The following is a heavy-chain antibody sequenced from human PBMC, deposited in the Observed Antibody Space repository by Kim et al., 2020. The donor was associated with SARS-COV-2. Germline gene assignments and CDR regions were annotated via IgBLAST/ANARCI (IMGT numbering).Heavy chain of an antibody. CDR1: GYTFTGYY. V-gene: IGHV1-2*06. Sequence: ASVKVSCKASGYTFTGYYMHWVRQAPGQGLEWMGRINPNSGGTNYAQKFQGRVTMTRDTSISTAYMELSRLRSDDTAVYYCARTSGNGGSYSPCVDWGQGTLVTVSS. CDR3: ARTSGNGGSYSPCVD. D-gene: IGHD1-26*01. J-gene: IGHJ4*02. CDR2: INPNSGGT.